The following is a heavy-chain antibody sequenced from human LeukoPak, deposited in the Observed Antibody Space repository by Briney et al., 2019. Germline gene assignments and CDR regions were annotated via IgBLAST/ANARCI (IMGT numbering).Heavy chain of an antibody. Sequence: PGRSLRLSCAASGFTFSSYSMHWVRQAPGKGLVWVSRISSDGSSTSYADSVKGRFTISRDNAKNTLYLQMNSLRAEDTAVYYFARVFHYYDSSGYYTNWFDPWGQGTLVTVSS. D-gene: IGHD3-22*01. J-gene: IGHJ5*02. CDR1: GFTFSSYS. CDR3: ARVFHYYDSSGYYTNWFDP. CDR2: ISSDGSST. V-gene: IGHV3-74*01.